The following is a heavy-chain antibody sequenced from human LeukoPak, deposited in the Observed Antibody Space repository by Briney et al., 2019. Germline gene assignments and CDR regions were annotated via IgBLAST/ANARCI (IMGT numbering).Heavy chain of an antibody. CDR3: AKDLLAYCGGDCYSDGMDV. CDR2: ISYDGSNK. V-gene: IGHV3-30*18. Sequence: SGGSLRLSCAASGFTFSSYGMHWVRQAPGKGLEWVAVISYDGSNKYYADSVKGRFTISRDNSKNTLYLQMNSLRAEDTAVYYCAKDLLAYCGGDCYSDGMDVWGQGTTVTVSS. CDR1: GFTFSSYG. D-gene: IGHD2-21*02. J-gene: IGHJ6*02.